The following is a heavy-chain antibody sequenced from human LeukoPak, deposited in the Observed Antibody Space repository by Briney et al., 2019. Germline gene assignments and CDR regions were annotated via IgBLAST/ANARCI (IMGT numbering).Heavy chain of an antibody. V-gene: IGHV3-23*01. D-gene: IGHD5-12*01. Sequence: GGTLRLSCAASGFTFSTSGMSWVRQAPGKGLDWVSAITSGGDTTYYADSVKGRFTIFRDNSKNTLYLQMNNLRAEDTAVYYCAKGGGYEVLYDYWGQGTLVTVSS. J-gene: IGHJ4*02. CDR2: ITSGGDTT. CDR1: GFTFSTSG. CDR3: AKGGGYEVLYDY.